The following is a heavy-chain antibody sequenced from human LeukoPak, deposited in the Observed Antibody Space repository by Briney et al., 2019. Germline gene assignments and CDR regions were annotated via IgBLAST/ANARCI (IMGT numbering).Heavy chain of an antibody. CDR3: ARDPNVLGITPYYFDF. D-gene: IGHD3-10*02. CDR1: GFTFSDYT. V-gene: IGHV3-21*01. J-gene: IGHJ4*02. CDR2: ISSDSSYI. Sequence: SGGSLRLSCAASGFTFSDYTMTWVRQAPGKGLEWVASISSDSSYIDYADSVKGRFTISRDNAKNSLFLKTDTLRGDDTGIYYCARDPNVLGITPYYFDFWGQGTLVTVSS.